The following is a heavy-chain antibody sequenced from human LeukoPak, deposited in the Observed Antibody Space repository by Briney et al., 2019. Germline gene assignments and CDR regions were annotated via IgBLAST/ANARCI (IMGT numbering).Heavy chain of an antibody. Sequence: GGSLRLSCAASGFTFSSYAMHWVRQAPGKGLEWVAVISYDGSNKYYADSVKGRFTISRDNAKNSLYLQMNSLRAEDTAVYYCARVGPWVNPDYYYYYMDVWGRGTTVTVSS. D-gene: IGHD1-14*01. CDR1: GFTFSSYA. V-gene: IGHV3-30*04. CDR2: ISYDGSNK. CDR3: ARVGPWVNPDYYYYYMDV. J-gene: IGHJ6*03.